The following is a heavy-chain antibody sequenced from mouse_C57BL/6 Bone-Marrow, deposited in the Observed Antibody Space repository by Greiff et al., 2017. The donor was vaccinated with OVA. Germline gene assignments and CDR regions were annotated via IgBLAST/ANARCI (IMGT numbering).Heavy chain of an antibody. V-gene: IGHV1-58*01. D-gene: IGHD4-1*01. J-gene: IGHJ4*01. Sequence: EVKLMESGAELVRPGSSVKMSCKTSGYTFTSYGINWVKQRPGQGLEWIGYIYIGSGYTEYNEKFKGKATLTSDTSSRTAYMQLSSLTSEDAAVYFCARDETGRGDYWGQGTSVTVSA. CDR2: IYIGSGYT. CDR3: ARDETGRGDY. CDR1: GYTFTSYG.